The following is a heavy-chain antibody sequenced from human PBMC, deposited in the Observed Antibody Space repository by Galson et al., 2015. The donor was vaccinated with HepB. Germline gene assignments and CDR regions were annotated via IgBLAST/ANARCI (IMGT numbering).Heavy chain of an antibody. V-gene: IGHV3-30*03. CDR1: GFTFSSYG. Sequence: SLRLSCAASGFTFSSYGMHWVRQAPGKGLEWVAVISYDGSNKYYADSVKGRLTISRDNAKNSLYLQMNSLRAEDTAVYYCARLNYGYCSGGSCYYFDYWGQGTLVTVSS. CDR3: ARLNYGYCSGGSCYYFDY. J-gene: IGHJ4*02. D-gene: IGHD2-15*01. CDR2: ISYDGSNK.